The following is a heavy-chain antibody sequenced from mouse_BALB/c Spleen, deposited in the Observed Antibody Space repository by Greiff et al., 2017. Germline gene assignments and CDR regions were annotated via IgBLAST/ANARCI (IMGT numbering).Heavy chain of an antibody. Sequence: EVQLQQSGPELVKPGASVKIPCKASGYTFTDYNMDWVKQSHGKSLEWIGDINPNNGGTIYNQKFKGKATLTVDKSSSTAYMARRSLTSEDTAVYYCARRRIRASGSSLAWFADWGQGTLVTVSA. CDR3: ARRRIRASGSSLAWFAD. CDR2: INPNNGGT. D-gene: IGHD1-1*01. CDR1: GYTFTDYN. V-gene: IGHV1-18*01. J-gene: IGHJ3*01.